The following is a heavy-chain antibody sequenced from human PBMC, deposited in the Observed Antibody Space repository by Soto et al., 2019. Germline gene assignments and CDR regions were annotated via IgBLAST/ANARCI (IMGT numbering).Heavy chain of an antibody. D-gene: IGHD1-26*01. CDR3: AKAWIVGATGAVGEHWYYYYYCMDV. CDR1: GFTFSSYA. Sequence: GGSLRLSCAASGFTFSSYAMSWVRQAPGKGLEWVSAISGSGGSTYYADSVKGRFTISRDNSKNTLYLQMNSLRAEDTAVYYCAKAWIVGATGAVGEHWYYYYYCMDVWGQGTTVTVSS. J-gene: IGHJ6*02. V-gene: IGHV3-23*01. CDR2: ISGSGGST.